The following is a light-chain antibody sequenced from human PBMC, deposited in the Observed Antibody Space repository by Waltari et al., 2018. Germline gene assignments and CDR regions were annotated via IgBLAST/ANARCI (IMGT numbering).Light chain of an antibody. CDR3: QTGGHGTWV. CDR2: VTSDGSH. CDR1: SGLSSNV. V-gene: IGLV4-69*01. J-gene: IGLJ3*02. Sequence: QLVLTQSPSASASLGASVKLTCTLSSGLSSNVIAWLQQQPEKGPRYLMKVTSDGSHSKGDEIPDRFSGSSSGAERYLTISSLQSEDEADYYCQTGGHGTWVFGGGTKLTGL.